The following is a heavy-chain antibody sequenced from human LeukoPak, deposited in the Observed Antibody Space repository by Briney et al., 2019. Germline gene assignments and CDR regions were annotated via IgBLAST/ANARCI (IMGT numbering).Heavy chain of an antibody. CDR1: GVSISSYC. CDR3: ARGYYCDSSGYYE. J-gene: IGHJ4*02. Sequence: SETLSLTCTVSGVSISSYCWNWIRQPPGKGLEWIGYIYYSGSTNYNPSLKSRVTISVDTSKHKFCLKLSSVAAADTAVYYCARGYYCDSSGYYEWGQGTLVTVSS. V-gene: IGHV4-59*01. D-gene: IGHD3-22*01. CDR2: IYYSGST.